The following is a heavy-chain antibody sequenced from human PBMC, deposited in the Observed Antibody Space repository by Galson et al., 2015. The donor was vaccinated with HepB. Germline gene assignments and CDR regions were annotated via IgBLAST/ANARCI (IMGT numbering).Heavy chain of an antibody. J-gene: IGHJ1*01. V-gene: IGHV1-69*13. D-gene: IGHD6-19*01. CDR1: GGTFSSYS. Sequence: SVKVSCKASGGTFSSYSISWVRQAPGQGLEWMGGIIPIFDTVKYAQRFQGRVTITADESTSTAYMELSSLRSEDTAVYYCARGLGQWLVVRAWEANDNWGQGTLVTVSS. CDR3: ARGLGQWLVVRAWEANDN. CDR2: IIPIFDTV.